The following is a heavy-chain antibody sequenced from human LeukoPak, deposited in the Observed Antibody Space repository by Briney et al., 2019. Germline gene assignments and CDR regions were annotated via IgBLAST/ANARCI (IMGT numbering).Heavy chain of an antibody. CDR3: AATSRMGYFDY. CDR2: ISWNSGSI. Sequence: PGRSLRLSCAASGFTFDDYAMHWVRQAPGKGLEWVSGISWNSGSIVYADSVKGRFTISRDNAKNSLYLQMNSLRAEDTALYYCAATSRMGYFDYWGQGTLVTVSS. D-gene: IGHD2-8*01. CDR1: GFTFDDYA. J-gene: IGHJ4*02. V-gene: IGHV3-9*01.